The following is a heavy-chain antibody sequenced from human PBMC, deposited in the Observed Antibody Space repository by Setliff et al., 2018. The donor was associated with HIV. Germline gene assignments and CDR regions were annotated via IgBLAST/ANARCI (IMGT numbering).Heavy chain of an antibody. D-gene: IGHD3-10*01. J-gene: IGHJ4*02. CDR3: ARQGGYNSPLMV. CDR1: GGSIASYY. CDR2: IFDSGTT. Sequence: SETLSLTCTVSGGSIASYYWNWIRQSPGKGLEWIGYIFDSGTTKYNPSVTSRVTISVDASKNQFFLQLISVTAADTAVYYCARQGGYNSPLMVWGQGKLVTVSS. V-gene: IGHV4-59*08.